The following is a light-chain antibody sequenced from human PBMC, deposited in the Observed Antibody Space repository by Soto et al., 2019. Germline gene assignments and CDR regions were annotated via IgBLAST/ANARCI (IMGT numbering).Light chain of an antibody. V-gene: IGKV3-20*01. CDR3: QQYDSSHS. CDR1: QSVTSSY. J-gene: IGKJ2*01. CDR2: GAS. Sequence: EIVLTQSPGTLSLSPGERATLSCRASQSVTSSYLAWYQHKPGQAPRLLLYGASSRATGIPDRFSGSGSGTDFTLTISRLEPEDFAVYYCQQYDSSHSFGQGTNLEIK.